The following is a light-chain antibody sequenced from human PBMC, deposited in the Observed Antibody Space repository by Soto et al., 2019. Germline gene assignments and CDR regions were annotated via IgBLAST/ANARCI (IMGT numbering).Light chain of an antibody. CDR3: SSYAGSNNFKV. Sequence: QSALTQPPSASGSPGQSVTISCTGTSSDIGAYIYVSWYQQHPGKAPKLMIYEVSKRPSGVPDRFSGSKSGNTASLTVSGLQAEDEADYYCSSYAGSNNFKVFGGGTKVTVL. V-gene: IGLV2-8*01. CDR1: SSDIGAYIY. CDR2: EVS. J-gene: IGLJ2*01.